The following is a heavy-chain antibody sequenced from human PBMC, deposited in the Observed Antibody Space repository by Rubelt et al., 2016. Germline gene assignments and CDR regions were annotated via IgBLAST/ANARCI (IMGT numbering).Heavy chain of an antibody. Sequence: QITLKESGPSLVRPTQTLTLTCTFSGFSLITNGVGVGWIRQPPGKALEWLALIYWDDDKSYSPSLKSRLTITKDNSKNQVVFTMTNREPLDTATYYCEHVPQFGWLAAGGQGTLVTVSS. CDR1: GFSLITNGVG. CDR2: IYWDDDK. CDR3: EHVPQFGWLAA. V-gene: IGHV2-5*02. D-gene: IGHD3-10*02. J-gene: IGHJ5*02.